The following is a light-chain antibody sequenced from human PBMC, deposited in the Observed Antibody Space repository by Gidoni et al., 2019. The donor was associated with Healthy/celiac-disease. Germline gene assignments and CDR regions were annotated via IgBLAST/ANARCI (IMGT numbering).Light chain of an antibody. CDR1: QSVSSY. CDR3: QQRSNWLLT. CDR2: AAS. J-gene: IGKJ4*01. Sequence: EILLTQSPATLSLSPGERATLSCRASQSVSSYLYWYQQKPGQAPRLLIYAASNRATGIPARFSGSGSGTDFTLTISSLEPEDFAVYYCQQRSNWLLTFGGGTKVEIK. V-gene: IGKV3-11*01.